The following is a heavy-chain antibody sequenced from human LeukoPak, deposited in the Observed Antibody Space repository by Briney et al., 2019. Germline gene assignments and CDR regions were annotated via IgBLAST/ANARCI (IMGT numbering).Heavy chain of an antibody. D-gene: IGHD2/OR15-2a*01. J-gene: IGHJ4*02. CDR1: GYTFTSYY. Sequence: ASVKVSCKASGYTFTSYYIHWVRQAPGQGLEWMGIIKPSAKSTLYAQKFQGRVTVTSDMSTSTVYVELNSLRSEDTAVYYCAREVPETFNFDYWGQGTLVTVSS. CDR3: AREVPETFNFDY. V-gene: IGHV1-46*01. CDR2: IKPSAKST.